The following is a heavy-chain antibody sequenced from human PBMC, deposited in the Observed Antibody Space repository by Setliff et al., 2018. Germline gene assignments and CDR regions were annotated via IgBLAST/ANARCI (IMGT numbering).Heavy chain of an antibody. D-gene: IGHD5-18*01. CDR1: GGSISFYY. CDR3: AREHGYSYGQTYYYYGMDV. CDR2: IYYSGST. Sequence: TSETLSLTCTVSGGSISFYYWSWIRQPPGKGLEWIGYIYYSGSTNYNPSLKSRVTISVDTSKNQFSLKLSSVTAADTAVYYCAREHGYSYGQTYYYYGMDVWGQGTTVTVSS. J-gene: IGHJ6*02. V-gene: IGHV4-59*01.